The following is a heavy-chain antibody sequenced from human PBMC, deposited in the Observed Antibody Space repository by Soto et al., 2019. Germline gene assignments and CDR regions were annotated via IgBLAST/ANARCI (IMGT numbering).Heavy chain of an antibody. CDR2: IIPILGIA. V-gene: IGHV1-69*10. Sequence: ASVKVSCKASGGTFSSYAISWVRQAPGQGLEWMGGIIPILGIANYAQKFQGRVTITADKSTSTAYMELSSLRSEDTAVYYCAICGTGDSGYSYGYFDYWGQGTLVTVSS. CDR1: GGTFSSYA. D-gene: IGHD5-18*01. CDR3: AICGTGDSGYSYGYFDY. J-gene: IGHJ4*02.